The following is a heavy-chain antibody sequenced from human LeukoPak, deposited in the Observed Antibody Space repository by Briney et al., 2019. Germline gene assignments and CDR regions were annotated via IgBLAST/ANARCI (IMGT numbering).Heavy chain of an antibody. V-gene: IGHV4-34*01. CDR2: MYLSGTT. D-gene: IGHD3-22*01. CDR1: GGSFSGYY. Sequence: SETLSLTCAVYGGSFSGYYWSWIRQPPGKGLEWIGEMYLSGTTHSNPSVKSRVTISIDKSKNQFLLNLSSVTAADTAVYYCAGLVGRYSSGLYYYYFDYWGQGTLVTVSS. J-gene: IGHJ4*02. CDR3: AGLVGRYSSGLYYYYFDY.